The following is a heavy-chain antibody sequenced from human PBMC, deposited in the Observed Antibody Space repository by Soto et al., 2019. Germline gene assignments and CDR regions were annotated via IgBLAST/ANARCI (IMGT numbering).Heavy chain of an antibody. J-gene: IGHJ5*02. CDR3: ARHEFRYSSGPRNWPDP. CDR2: IYYSGGT. V-gene: IGHV4-39*01. CDR1: GGSISSSSYY. Sequence: LSLTCTVSGGSISSSSYYWGWIRQPPGKGLEWIGSIYYSGGTYYNPSLKSRVTISVDTSKNQFSLKLSSVTAADTAVYYCARHEFRYSSGPRNWPDPWAQGPLPTL. D-gene: IGHD6-19*01.